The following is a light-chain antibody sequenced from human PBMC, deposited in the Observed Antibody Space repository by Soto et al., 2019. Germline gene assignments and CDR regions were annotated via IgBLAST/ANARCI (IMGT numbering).Light chain of an antibody. Sequence: QSALTKPASVSGSPGQSITISCTGTSSDVGGYNYVSWYQQHPGKAPKLMIYEVSNRPSGVSNRFSGSKSGNTASLTISGLQAEDEADYYCTSYTTSSTHWVFGGGTQLTVL. J-gene: IGLJ3*02. CDR3: TSYTTSSTHWV. CDR2: EVS. CDR1: SSDVGGYNY. V-gene: IGLV2-14*01.